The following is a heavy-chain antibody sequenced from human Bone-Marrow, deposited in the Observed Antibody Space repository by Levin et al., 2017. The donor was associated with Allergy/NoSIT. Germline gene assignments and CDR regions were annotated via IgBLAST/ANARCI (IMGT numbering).Heavy chain of an antibody. D-gene: IGHD3-10*01. J-gene: IGHJ4*02. Sequence: TGGSLRLSCAASGFTFGDYVMSWVRQVPGQGLEWVSAIDWTGGTTGYVDSVKGRFTISRDNARNCLYLQMNSLRVEDRALYYCAKDLSADGSGSPLDSWGQGTLVTVSS. CDR3: AKDLSADGSGSPLDS. CDR2: IDWTGGTT. V-gene: IGHV3-20*04. CDR1: GFTFGDYV.